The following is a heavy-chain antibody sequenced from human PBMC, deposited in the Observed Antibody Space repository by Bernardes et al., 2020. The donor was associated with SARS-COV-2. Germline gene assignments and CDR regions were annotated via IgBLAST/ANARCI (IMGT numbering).Heavy chain of an antibody. CDR1: GYSVTSYW. J-gene: IGHJ4*02. CDR3: ARGRMAGY. V-gene: IGHV5-51*01. CDR2: IYPGDSDT. Sequence: GQHVTGSCKVSGYSVTSYWIGWVGQMHGKGLEWMGIIYPGDSDTRYSPSFQGQVTISADKSISTAYLQWSRLKASDTAMYYCARGRMAGYWGQGTLVTVAS. D-gene: IGHD6-19*01.